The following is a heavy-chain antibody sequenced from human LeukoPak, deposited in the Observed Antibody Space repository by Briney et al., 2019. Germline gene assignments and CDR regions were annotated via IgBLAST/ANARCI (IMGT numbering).Heavy chain of an antibody. CDR1: GFTFSSYE. CDR2: ISSSGSTK. J-gene: IGHJ6*02. V-gene: IGHV3-48*03. D-gene: IGHD3-22*01. CDR3: ARGPFYDSSGYPYYYYGMDV. Sequence: GGSLRLSCAASGFTFSSYEMNWVRPAPGKGLEWVSYISSSGSTKYYADSLKGRFTISRDNAKNSLYLQMNSLRAEDTAVYYCARGPFYDSSGYPYYYYGMDVWGQGTTVTVSS.